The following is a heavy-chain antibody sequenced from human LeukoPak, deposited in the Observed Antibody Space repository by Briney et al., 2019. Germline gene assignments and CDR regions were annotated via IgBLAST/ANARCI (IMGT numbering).Heavy chain of an antibody. D-gene: IGHD6-13*01. Sequence: SETLSLTCTVSGGSINSHYCNWIRQSPGKGLEWIGYIYKSGSINYNPSLKSRVTISVDTSKNQFSLKLSSVTAADTAVYYCARMVPGYSSSWPNWFAPGAREPWSPSPQ. J-gene: IGHJ5*02. V-gene: IGHV4-4*09. CDR3: ARMVPGYSSSWPNWFAP. CDR1: GGSINSHY. CDR2: IYKSGSI.